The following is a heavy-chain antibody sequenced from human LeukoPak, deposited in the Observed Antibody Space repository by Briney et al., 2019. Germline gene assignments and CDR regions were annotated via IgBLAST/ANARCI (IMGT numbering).Heavy chain of an antibody. CDR2: IIPIFGTA. CDR1: GYTFTSYG. V-gene: IGHV1-69*13. D-gene: IGHD3-10*01. J-gene: IGHJ6*02. CDR3: ASHYYGSGSPYYYYGMDV. Sequence: ASVKVSCKASGYTFTSYGISWVRQAPGQGLEWMGGIIPIFGTANYAQKFQGRVTITADESTSTAYMELSSLRSEDTAVYYCASHYYGSGSPYYYYGMDVWGQGTTVTVSS.